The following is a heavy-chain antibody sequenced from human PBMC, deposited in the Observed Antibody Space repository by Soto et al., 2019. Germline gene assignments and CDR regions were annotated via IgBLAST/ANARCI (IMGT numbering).Heavy chain of an antibody. J-gene: IGHJ6*02. V-gene: IGHV4-31*03. D-gene: IGHD2-8*01. CDR1: GGSISSGGYY. CDR2: IYYSGST. Sequence: PSETLSLTCTVSGGSISSGGYYWSWIRQHPGKGLEWIGYIYYSGSTYYNPSLKSRVTISVDTSKNQFSLKLSSVTAADTAVYYCARGYCTNGVCYVPYYGMDVWGQGTTVTVSS. CDR3: ARGYCTNGVCYVPYYGMDV.